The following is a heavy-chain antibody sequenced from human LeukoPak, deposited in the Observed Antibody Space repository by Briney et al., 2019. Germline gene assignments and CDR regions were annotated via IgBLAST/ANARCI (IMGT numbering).Heavy chain of an antibody. CDR3: TTAPHCSGGSCYQAGDAFDI. J-gene: IGHJ3*02. CDR2: IKSKTDGGTT. D-gene: IGHD2-15*01. Sequence: GGSLRLSCAASGFIVSSNYMNWVRQAPGKGLEWVGRIKSKTDGGTTDYAAPVKGRFTISRDDSKNTLYLQMNSLKTEDTAVYYCTTAPHCSGGSCYQAGDAFDIWGQGTMVTVSS. V-gene: IGHV3-15*01. CDR1: GFIVSSNY.